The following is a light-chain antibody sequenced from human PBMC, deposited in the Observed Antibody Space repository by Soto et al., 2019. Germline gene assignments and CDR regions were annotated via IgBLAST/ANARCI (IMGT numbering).Light chain of an antibody. Sequence: EIVMTQSPATLSVSPGQRATLSCRASQSVSSNLAWYQQKPGQPPRLLIYDASTRATDIPARFSGSGSGTEFTLTISSLQSEDFAVYYCQQYDKWPPWTFGQGTKVEFK. CDR1: QSVSSN. V-gene: IGKV3-15*01. J-gene: IGKJ1*01. CDR3: QQYDKWPPWT. CDR2: DAS.